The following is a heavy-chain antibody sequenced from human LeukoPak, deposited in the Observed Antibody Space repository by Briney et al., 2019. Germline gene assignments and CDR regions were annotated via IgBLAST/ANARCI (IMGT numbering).Heavy chain of an antibody. CDR3: ARGRISFGNFDY. D-gene: IGHD3-10*01. V-gene: IGHV4-59*01. CDR1: GGSISSYY. Sequence: SETLSLTCTVSGGSISSYYWSWIRQPPGKGLEWIGYIYYSGSTNYNPSLKSRVTISVDTSKNQFSLKLSSMTAADTAVYYCARGRISFGNFDYWGQGTLVTVSS. CDR2: IYYSGST. J-gene: IGHJ4*02.